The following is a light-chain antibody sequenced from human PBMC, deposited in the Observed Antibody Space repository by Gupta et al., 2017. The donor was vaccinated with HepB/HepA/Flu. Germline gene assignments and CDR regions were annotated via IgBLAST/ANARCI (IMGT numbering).Light chain of an antibody. V-gene: IGKV3-20*01. Sequence: DIVLTQSPGTLSLSPGQRATLSCRASQSVRSNYLAWYQQKTGQAPRLLIYSASSRVAGIPDRFSGSGSGTDFTLTISRLDPEDLAVYFCQQEDSSQRTFGQGTTVEIK. CDR2: SAS. CDR1: QSVRSNY. J-gene: IGKJ1*01. CDR3: QQEDSSQRT.